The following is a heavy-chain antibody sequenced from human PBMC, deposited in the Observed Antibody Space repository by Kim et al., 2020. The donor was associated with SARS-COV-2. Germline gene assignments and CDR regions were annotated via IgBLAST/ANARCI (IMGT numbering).Heavy chain of an antibody. D-gene: IGHD6-13*01. CDR3: ARGAAGGTLSWFYY. CDR2: IYYSGST. V-gene: IGHV4-59*08. J-gene: IGHJ4*02. Sequence: SETLSLTCTVSGGSISSYYWSWIRQPPGKGLEWIGYIYYSGSTNYNPSLKSRVTISVDTSKNQLSLKLTSVTAADTGVYYCARGAAGGTLSWFYYWVQGT. CDR1: GGSISSYY.